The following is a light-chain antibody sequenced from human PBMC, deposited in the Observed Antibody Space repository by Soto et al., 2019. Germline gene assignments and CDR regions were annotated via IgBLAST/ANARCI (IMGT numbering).Light chain of an antibody. CDR3: VLFVGSGIWV. CDR2: NTN. CDR1: SGSVSTSCF. J-gene: IGLJ3*02. V-gene: IGLV8-61*01. Sequence: QTVVTQEPSFSVSPGRTVTLTCGLSSGSVSTSCFPSWYQQTPGQAPRTLIYNTNTRSSGVPDRFSGSILGTKAALTITGAQADDESDYYCVLFVGSGIWVFGGGTKLTVL.